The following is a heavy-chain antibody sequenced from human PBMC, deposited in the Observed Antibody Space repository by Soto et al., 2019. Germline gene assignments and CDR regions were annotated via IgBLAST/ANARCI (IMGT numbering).Heavy chain of an antibody. V-gene: IGHV3-33*01. D-gene: IGHD3-3*01. CDR1: GFTFSSYG. CDR3: ARDAIPLEWPPAGEFDY. J-gene: IGHJ4*02. Sequence: PGGSLRLSCAASGFTFSSYGMHWVRQAPGKGLEWVAVIWYDGSNKYYADSVKGRFTISRDNSKNTLYLQMNSLRAEDTAVYYCARDAIPLEWPPAGEFDYWGQGTLVTVSS. CDR2: IWYDGSNK.